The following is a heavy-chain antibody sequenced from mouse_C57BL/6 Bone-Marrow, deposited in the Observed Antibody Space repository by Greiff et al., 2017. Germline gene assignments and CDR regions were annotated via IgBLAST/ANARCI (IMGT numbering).Heavy chain of an antibody. J-gene: IGHJ3*01. CDR2: IYPGDGDT. Sequence: QVQLKQSGPELVKPGASVKISCKASGYAFSSSWMNWVKQRPGTGLEWIGRIYPGDGDTNYNGKFKGKATLTADKSSSTAYMQLSSLTSEDSAVYCCARPQMYYCGSSSFAYWGQGTLVTVSA. CDR1: GYAFSSSW. D-gene: IGHD1-1*01. CDR3: ARPQMYYCGSSSFAY. V-gene: IGHV1-82*01.